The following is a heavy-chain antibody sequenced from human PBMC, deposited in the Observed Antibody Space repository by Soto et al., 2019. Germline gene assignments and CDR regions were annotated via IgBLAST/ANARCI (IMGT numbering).Heavy chain of an antibody. CDR3: ARGYYDSRGQSNTFDI. Sequence: AETLARTCPVSGASISSSYWSWIRQSPGKVLESIGYVHYTGSTNYHPSLKSRVTISVDTSENQLSLKLRSVTAADTATYYCARGYYDSRGQSNTFDIWGQGTMVTVSS. CDR1: GASISSSY. CDR2: VHYTGST. V-gene: IGHV4-59*01. D-gene: IGHD3-22*01. J-gene: IGHJ3*02.